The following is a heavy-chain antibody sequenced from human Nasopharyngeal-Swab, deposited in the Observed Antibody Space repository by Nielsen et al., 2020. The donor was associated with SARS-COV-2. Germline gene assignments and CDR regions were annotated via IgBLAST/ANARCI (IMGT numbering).Heavy chain of an antibody. CDR1: GFTFSSYA. Sequence: GGSLRLSCAASGFTFSSYAMSWVRQAPGKGLEWVSAISGSGGSTYYADSVKGRFTISRDNSKNTLYLQMNSLRAEDTAVSYCAKDRGWLQFIAGDYWGQGTLVTVSS. CDR2: ISGSGGST. D-gene: IGHD5-24*01. V-gene: IGHV3-23*01. CDR3: AKDRGWLQFIAGDY. J-gene: IGHJ4*02.